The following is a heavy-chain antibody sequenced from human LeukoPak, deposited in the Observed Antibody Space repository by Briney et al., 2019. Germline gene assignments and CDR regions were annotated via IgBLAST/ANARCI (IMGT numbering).Heavy chain of an antibody. Sequence: GGSLRLSCAASGLTFSSYAMSWVRQAPGKGLEWVSAISGSGGSTYYADSVKGRFTISRDSSKNTLYLQMNSLRAEDTAVYYCAKVEGGWTAAGPNFDYWGQGTLVTVSS. D-gene: IGHD6-13*01. V-gene: IGHV3-23*01. CDR3: AKVEGGWTAAGPNFDY. CDR2: ISGSGGST. J-gene: IGHJ4*02. CDR1: GLTFSSYA.